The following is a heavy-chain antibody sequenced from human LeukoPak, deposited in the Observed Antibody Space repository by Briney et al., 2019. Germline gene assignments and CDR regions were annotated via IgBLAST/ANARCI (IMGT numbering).Heavy chain of an antibody. J-gene: IGHJ6*03. CDR3: AREGYSYGSDYYYYYMDV. D-gene: IGHD5-18*01. CDR1: GDSISTYH. Sequence: SETPSLTCTVSGDSISTYHWSWIRQPAGKGLEWIGRMYTSGITNYNPSLKSRVTMSVDTSKNQFSLRLSSVTAADTAVYYCAREGYSYGSDYYYYYMDVWDKGTTVTVSS. CDR2: MYTSGIT. V-gene: IGHV4-4*07.